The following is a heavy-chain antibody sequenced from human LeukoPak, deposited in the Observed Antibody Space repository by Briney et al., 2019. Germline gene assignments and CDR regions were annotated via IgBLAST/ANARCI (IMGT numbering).Heavy chain of an antibody. Sequence: GASVKVSCKASGDTFTSYAISWVRQAPGQGLEWMGGIIPIFGTANYAQKFQGRVTITADESTSTAYMELSSLRSEDTAVYYCASDSSGSPYYYMDVWGKGTTVTISS. CDR1: GDTFTSYA. D-gene: IGHD3-22*01. CDR3: ASDSSGSPYYYMDV. V-gene: IGHV1-69*13. CDR2: IIPIFGTA. J-gene: IGHJ6*03.